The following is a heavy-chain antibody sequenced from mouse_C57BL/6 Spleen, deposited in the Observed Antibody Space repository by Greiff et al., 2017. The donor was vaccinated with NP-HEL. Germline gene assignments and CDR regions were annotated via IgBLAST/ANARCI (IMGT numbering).Heavy chain of an antibody. CDR1: GFTFSDYG. J-gene: IGHJ2*01. V-gene: IGHV5-15*01. CDR3: ARRAGTIFFDY. D-gene: IGHD1-1*02. CDR2: ISNLAYSI. Sequence: EVKLMESGGGLVQPGGSLKLSCAASGFTFSDYGMAWVRQAPRKGPEWVAFISNLAYSIYYADTVTGRFTISRENAKNTLYLEMSSLRSEDTAMYYCARRAGTIFFDYWGQGTTLTVSS.